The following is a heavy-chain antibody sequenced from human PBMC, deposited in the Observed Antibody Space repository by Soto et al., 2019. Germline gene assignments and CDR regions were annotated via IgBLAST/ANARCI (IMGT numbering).Heavy chain of an antibody. J-gene: IGHJ6*03. CDR2: IKGDGNST. Sequence: EVQLVESGGGLVQPGGSLRLSCAASGFTFSSYWMHWVRQAPGTGLVWVSRIKGDGNSTYYADSVKGRVTISRHNARNTRYPQMNSRRPEYAGLYYCARGAGGYYYMDFFGKGTTVIVSS. D-gene: IGHD3-10*01. CDR1: GFTFSSYW. CDR3: ARGAGGYYYMDF. V-gene: IGHV3-74*01.